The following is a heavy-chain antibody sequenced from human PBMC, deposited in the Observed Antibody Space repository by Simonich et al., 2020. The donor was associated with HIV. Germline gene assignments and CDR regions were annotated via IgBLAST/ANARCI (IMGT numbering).Heavy chain of an antibody. V-gene: IGHV1-69*13. CDR3: ARVSPPESFRTTVTTHFDY. CDR1: GGTFSNYA. Sequence: QVQLVQSGAEVKKPGSSVKVSCKVSGGTFSNYAISWLRKAPGQGLEWMGRSIQMFGTANSAKKFQCRVTITADKSTRTAYMELNSLKSEDTAVYYCARVSPPESFRTTVTTHFDYWGQGTLVTVSS. D-gene: IGHD4-4*01. J-gene: IGHJ4*02. CDR2: SIQMFGTA.